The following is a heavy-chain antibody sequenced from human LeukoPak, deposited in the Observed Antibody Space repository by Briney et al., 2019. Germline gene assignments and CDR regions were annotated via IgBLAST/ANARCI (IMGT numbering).Heavy chain of an antibody. J-gene: IGHJ6*04. CDR1: GFTFSSYA. Sequence: PGGSLRLSCAASGFTFSSYAMHWVRQAPGKGLKWVAVMSYDGSNRYYADSVRGRFTISRDNSKNTLYLQMNSLRAEDTAVYYCARADYGDYFERMDVWGKGTTVTISS. CDR3: ARADYGDYFERMDV. V-gene: IGHV3-30*04. CDR2: MSYDGSNR. D-gene: IGHD4-17*01.